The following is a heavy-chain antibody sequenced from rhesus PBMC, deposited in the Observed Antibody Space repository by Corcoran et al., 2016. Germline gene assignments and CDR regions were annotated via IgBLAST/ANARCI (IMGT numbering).Heavy chain of an antibody. CDR2: IYGSSTST. CDR1: GGSISDSYR. Sequence: QVQLQESGPGVVKPSETLSLTCAVSGGSISDSYRWSWIRQPPGKGLEWIGYIYGSSTSTNYHPSLKRRVTIAKDTSKNQFSLKLSSVTAADTAVYYCARDDSGSYYHYGLDSWGQGVVVTVSS. CDR3: ARDDSGSYYHYGLDS. D-gene: IGHD3-16*01. V-gene: IGHV4S10*01. J-gene: IGHJ6*01.